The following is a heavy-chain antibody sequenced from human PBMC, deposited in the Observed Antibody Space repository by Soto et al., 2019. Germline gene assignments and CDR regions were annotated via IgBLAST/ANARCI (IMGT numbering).Heavy chain of an antibody. CDR3: ARELIAVAGNYYYYYGMDV. Sequence: ASVKVSCRASGYPFTGYYRHWVLQAPGQGREWMGWLNPNGGGTNYAQKFQGRATMTRDTSISTAYMELSRLRSDDTAVYYCARELIAVAGNYYYYYGMDVWGQGTTVTVSS. D-gene: IGHD6-19*01. V-gene: IGHV1-2*02. CDR2: LNPNGGGT. J-gene: IGHJ6*02. CDR1: GYPFTGYY.